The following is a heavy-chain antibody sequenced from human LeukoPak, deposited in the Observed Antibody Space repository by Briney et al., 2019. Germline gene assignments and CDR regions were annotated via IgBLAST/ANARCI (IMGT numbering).Heavy chain of an antibody. D-gene: IGHD3-22*01. CDR2: IKSKTDGGTT. J-gene: IGHJ4*02. V-gene: IGHV3-15*01. CDR1: GFTSSNAW. Sequence: GGPLRLSCTASGFTSSNAWMSWVRQAPGKGLEWVGRIKSKTDGGTTDYAAPVKGRFTISRDDSKNTLYLQMNSLKTEDTAVYYCTTVERSSSGYTFFFDYWGQGTLVTVSS. CDR3: TTVERSSSGYTFFFDY.